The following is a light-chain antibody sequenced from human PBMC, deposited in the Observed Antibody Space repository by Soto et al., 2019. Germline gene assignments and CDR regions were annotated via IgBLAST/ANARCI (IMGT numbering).Light chain of an antibody. Sequence: EIVMTQSPATLSVSPGERATLSCRASQSVSSNLAWYQQKPGQAPRLLIYGASTRATGIPARFSGSGSGTEFTLTISSLQSEDFAVYYCQQYNNWPYTCGHGPKLEIK. J-gene: IGKJ2*01. CDR3: QQYNNWPYT. CDR2: GAS. V-gene: IGKV3-15*01. CDR1: QSVSSN.